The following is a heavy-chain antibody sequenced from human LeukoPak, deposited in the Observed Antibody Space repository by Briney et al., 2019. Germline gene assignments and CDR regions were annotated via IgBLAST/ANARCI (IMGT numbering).Heavy chain of an antibody. V-gene: IGHV3-30*02. D-gene: IGHD6-13*01. CDR1: GFTFSSYG. CDR2: IRYYGSNK. J-gene: IGHJ4*02. CDR3: ARGLKYSSSWPHFDY. Sequence: GGSLRLSCAASGFTFSSYGMHWVRQAPGKGLGWVAFIRYYGSNKYYADSVKGRFTISRDNSKTTLYLQMNSLRAEDTAVYYCARGLKYSSSWPHFDYWGQGTLVTVSS.